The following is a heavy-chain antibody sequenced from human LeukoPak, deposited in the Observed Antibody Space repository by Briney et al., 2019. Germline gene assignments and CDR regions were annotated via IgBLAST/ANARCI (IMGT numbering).Heavy chain of an antibody. CDR1: GFTFSGYG. V-gene: IGHV3-33*01. D-gene: IGHD1-26*01. CDR3: ARALSSGSYGWFDP. CDR2: IWYDGSNK. Sequence: GRSLRLSCAASGFTFSGYGMHWVRQAPGKGLEWVAVIWYDGSNKYYADSVKGRFTISRDNSKNTLYLQVNSLRAEDTAVYYCARALSSGSYGWFDPWGQGTLVTVSS. J-gene: IGHJ5*02.